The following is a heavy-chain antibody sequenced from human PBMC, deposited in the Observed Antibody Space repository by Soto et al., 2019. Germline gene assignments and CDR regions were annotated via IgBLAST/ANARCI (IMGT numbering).Heavy chain of an antibody. CDR1: GYTFTSYD. D-gene: IGHD1-7*01. CDR2: MNPNSGNT. J-gene: IGHJ6*03. V-gene: IGHV1-8*01. Sequence: GASVKVSCKASGYTFTSYDINWVRQATGQGLEWMGWMNPNSGNTGYAQKFQGRVTMTRNTSISTAYMELSSLRSEDTAVYYCARTSNWNYWFYYYYYMDVWGKGTTVTSP. CDR3: ARTSNWNYWFYYYYYMDV.